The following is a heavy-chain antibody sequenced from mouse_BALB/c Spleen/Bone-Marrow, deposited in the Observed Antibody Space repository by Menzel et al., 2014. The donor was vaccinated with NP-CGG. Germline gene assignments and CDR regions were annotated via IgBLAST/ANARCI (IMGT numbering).Heavy chain of an antibody. V-gene: IGHV1-18*01. CDR1: GYTFTDYN. J-gene: IGHJ4*01. CDR2: INPNNGGT. D-gene: IGHD1-1*02. Sequence: VQLQQSGPEVVKPGASVKIPCKTSGYTFTDYNVDWVKQSQGKSLEWIGDINPNNGGTIYNQKFKGKATLTVDKSSSTAYIELRSLTSEDTAVYYCARRGNYGRAMDYWGQGTSVTVSS. CDR3: ARRGNYGRAMDY.